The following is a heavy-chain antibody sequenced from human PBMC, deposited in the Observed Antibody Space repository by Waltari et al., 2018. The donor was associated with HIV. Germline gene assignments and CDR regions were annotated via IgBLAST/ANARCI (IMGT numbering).Heavy chain of an antibody. CDR1: GGSFSGYY. CDR2: INHSGST. D-gene: IGHD4-17*01. J-gene: IGHJ5*02. CDR3: ARDPPPSTGSGWFDP. V-gene: IGHV4-34*01. Sequence: QVQLQQWGAGLLKPSETLSLTCAVYGGSFSGYYLSWIRQPPGKGLEWIGEINHSGSTNYNPSLKSRVTISVDTSKNQFSLKLSSVTAADTAVYYCARDPPPSTGSGWFDPWGQGTLVTVSS.